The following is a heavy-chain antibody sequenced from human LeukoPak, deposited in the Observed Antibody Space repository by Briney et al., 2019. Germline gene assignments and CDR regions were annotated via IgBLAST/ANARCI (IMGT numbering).Heavy chain of an antibody. D-gene: IGHD3-10*01. V-gene: IGHV4-30-2*01. CDR3: ASLGFGESYFDY. CDR1: GGSISSGGYS. J-gene: IGHJ4*02. CDR2: IYHSGST. Sequence: SQTLSLTCAVSGGSISSGGYSWSWIRQPPGKGLDWIGYIYHSGSTYYNPSLKSRVTISVDRSKNQFSLKLSSVTAADTAVYYCASLGFGESYFDYWGQGTLVTVSS.